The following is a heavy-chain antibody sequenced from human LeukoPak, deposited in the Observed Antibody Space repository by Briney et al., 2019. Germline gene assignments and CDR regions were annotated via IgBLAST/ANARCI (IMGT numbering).Heavy chain of an antibody. CDR2: IKQDGSEK. CDR3: ARASLWLGQGLEYYFDY. D-gene: IGHD6-19*01. V-gene: IGHV3-7*01. Sequence: GGSLILSCAASGLTFSNYWMSWVRQAPGKGLEWVANIKQDGSEKYYVDSVKGRFTISRDNAKNSLYLQMNSLRAEDTAVYYCARASLWLGQGLEYYFDYWGQGTLVTVSS. J-gene: IGHJ4*02. CDR1: GLTFSNYW.